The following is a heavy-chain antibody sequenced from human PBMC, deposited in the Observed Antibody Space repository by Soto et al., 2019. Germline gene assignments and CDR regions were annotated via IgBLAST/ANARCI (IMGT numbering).Heavy chain of an antibody. V-gene: IGHV4-31*03. CDR1: GGSISTGAYY. CDR2: IYYSGST. J-gene: IGHJ6*03. CDR3: ARGRRNYYMDV. Sequence: TSETLSLTCTVSGGSISTGAYYWSWIRQHPGKGLEWIGYIYYSGSTYYNPSLKSRVTISLDTSKNQFSLKLSSVTAADTAVYYCARGRRNYYMDVWSKGTTVTVSS.